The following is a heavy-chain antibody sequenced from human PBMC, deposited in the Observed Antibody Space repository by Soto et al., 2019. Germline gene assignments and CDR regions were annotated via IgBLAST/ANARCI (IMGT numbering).Heavy chain of an antibody. CDR1: GFSLTTSGVG. V-gene: IGHV2-5*02. D-gene: IGHD3-16*01. CDR3: AHSLGEDWFDP. Sequence: QITLKESGPTLVKSTQTLRLTCTFSGFSLTTSGVGVGWIHQPPGKALEWLALSYWADDKRYSPTLKRRLTITKDTSKNQVVLMMTNMDPVDTATYYCAHSLGEDWFDPWGQGTLVTVSS. CDR2: SYWADDK. J-gene: IGHJ5*02.